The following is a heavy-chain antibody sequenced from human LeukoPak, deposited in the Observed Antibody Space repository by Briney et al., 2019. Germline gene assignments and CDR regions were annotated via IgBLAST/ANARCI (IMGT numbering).Heavy chain of an antibody. CDR3: ARDREGYEWAIDY. V-gene: IGHV1-18*04. J-gene: IGHJ4*02. Sequence: GASVKVSCKTSGYTFSNYGLSWVRQAPGQGLEWMGWINPYNGKTEYAQNYQGRVTMTTDTATNTPYMELKSLRSDDTAVYYCARDREGYEWAIDYWGQGTLVTVSS. CDR2: INPYNGKT. CDR1: GYTFSNYG. D-gene: IGHD5-12*01.